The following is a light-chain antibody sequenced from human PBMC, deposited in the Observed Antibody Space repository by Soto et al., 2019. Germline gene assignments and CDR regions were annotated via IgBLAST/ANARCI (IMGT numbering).Light chain of an antibody. CDR2: EVS. CDR3: CSYTSSSNYV. Sequence: SALTQPASVSGSPGQSITISCTGTRSDVGRYTYVSWYQQHPGKAPKLMIYEVSYRPSGVSNRFSGSKSGSTASLTISGLQAEDEADYYCCSYTSSSNYVFGTGTKLTVL. V-gene: IGLV2-14*01. J-gene: IGLJ1*01. CDR1: RSDVGRYTY.